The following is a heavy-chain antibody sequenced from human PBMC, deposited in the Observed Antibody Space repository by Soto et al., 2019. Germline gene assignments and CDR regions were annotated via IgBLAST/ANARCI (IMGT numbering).Heavy chain of an antibody. CDR1: GFTFSDYY. V-gene: IGHV3-11*01. Sequence: PGGSLRLSCAASGFTFSDYYMSWIRQAPGKGLEWVSYISSSGSTIYYADSVKGRFTISRDNAKNSLYLQMNSLRAEDTAVYYCAREVSRLVPYFDYWGQGTLVTVSS. CDR3: AREVSRLVPYFDY. J-gene: IGHJ4*02. CDR2: ISSSGSTI. D-gene: IGHD6-19*01.